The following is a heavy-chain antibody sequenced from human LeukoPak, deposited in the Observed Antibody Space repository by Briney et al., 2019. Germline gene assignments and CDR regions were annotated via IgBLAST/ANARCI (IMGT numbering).Heavy chain of an antibody. CDR3: ARAFILHSGYDRRFDY. Sequence: SETLSLTCTVSGGSISSGSYYWSWIRQPAGKGLEWIGRIYTSGSTNYNPSLKSRVTISVDTSKNQFSLKLSSVTAADTAVYYCARAFILHSGYDRRFDYWGQGTLVTVSS. V-gene: IGHV4-61*02. CDR1: GGSISSGSYY. J-gene: IGHJ4*02. CDR2: IYTSGST. D-gene: IGHD5-12*01.